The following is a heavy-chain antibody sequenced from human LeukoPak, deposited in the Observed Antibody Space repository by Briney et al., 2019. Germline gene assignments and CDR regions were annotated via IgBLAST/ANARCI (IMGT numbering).Heavy chain of an antibody. CDR3: AKGSIAVAGRYYFDY. CDR1: GFTFSSYA. Sequence: GGSLRLSCAASGFTFSSYAMSWVRQAPGKGLEWVSGISGSGGSTYYTDSVKGRFTISRDNSKNTLYLQLNRLRAEDTAVYYCAKGSIAVAGRYYFDYWGQGTLVTVSS. CDR2: ISGSGGST. V-gene: IGHV3-23*01. D-gene: IGHD6-19*01. J-gene: IGHJ4*02.